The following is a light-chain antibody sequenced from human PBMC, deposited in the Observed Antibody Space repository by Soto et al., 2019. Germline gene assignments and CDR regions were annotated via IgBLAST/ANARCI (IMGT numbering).Light chain of an antibody. CDR2: DAA. CDR1: QDINRY. Sequence: DIQLTQSPSSLSASVGDRVTITCQANQDINRYVNWYQQQLGKAPKLLMFDAATLESGVPSRFSGSGSGTEFTLTISSLQPEDFATYFCQQYDSLPPTSGGGTKVDIQ. V-gene: IGKV1-33*01. CDR3: QQYDSLPPT. J-gene: IGKJ4*01.